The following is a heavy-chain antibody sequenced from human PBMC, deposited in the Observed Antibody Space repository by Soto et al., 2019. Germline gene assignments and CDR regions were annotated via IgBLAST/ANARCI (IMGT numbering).Heavy chain of an antibody. CDR2: TRNKANSYTT. CDR1: GFTFSDYY. Sequence: EVQLVESGRGLVQPGGSLRLSCAASGFTFSDYYMDWVRQAPGEGLEWVGRTRNKANSYTTEYAASVKGRFTISRDDSKNSLYLQMNSLKTEDTAVYYCARDDGSYWGQGTLVTVSS. J-gene: IGHJ4*02. V-gene: IGHV3-72*01. CDR3: ARDDGSY.